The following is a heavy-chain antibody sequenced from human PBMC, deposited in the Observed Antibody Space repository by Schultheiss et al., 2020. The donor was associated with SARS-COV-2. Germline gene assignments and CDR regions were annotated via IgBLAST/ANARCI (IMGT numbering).Heavy chain of an antibody. V-gene: IGHV1-2*06. CDR1: GGTFSSYA. Sequence: ASVKVSCKASGGTFSSYAISWVRQAPGQGLEWMGRINPNSGGTNYAQKFQGRVTMTRDTSISTAYMELRSLRSDDTAVYYCARTYDFFSRYGMDVWGQGTTVTVSS. CDR3: ARTYDFFSRYGMDV. J-gene: IGHJ6*02. CDR2: INPNSGGT. D-gene: IGHD3-3*01.